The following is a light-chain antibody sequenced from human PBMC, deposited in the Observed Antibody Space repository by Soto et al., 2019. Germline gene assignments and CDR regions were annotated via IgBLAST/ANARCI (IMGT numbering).Light chain of an antibody. J-gene: IGLJ1*01. Sequence: QSALTQPASVSGSPGQSITISCTGTSSDVGGYNYVSWYQQHPGKAPKLMIYEVSNRPSGVSNSFSGSKSGNTASLTISGLHAEDEADYCCSSYTCSSTYVFGTGTKVTVL. CDR2: EVS. V-gene: IGLV2-14*01. CDR3: SSYTCSSTYV. CDR1: SSDVGGYNY.